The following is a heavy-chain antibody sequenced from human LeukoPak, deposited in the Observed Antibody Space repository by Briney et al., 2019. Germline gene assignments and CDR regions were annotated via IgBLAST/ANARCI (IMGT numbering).Heavy chain of an antibody. V-gene: IGHV4-30-4*01. Sequence: PSETLSLTCTVSGGSISSGDYYWSWIRQPPGKGLEWIGYIYYSGSTYYNPSLKSRVTISVDTSKNQFSLKLSSVTAADTAVYYWARIIRDGYNPHLGAFDIWGQGTMVTVSS. D-gene: IGHD5-24*01. CDR1: GGSISSGDYY. CDR3: ARIIRDGYNPHLGAFDI. CDR2: IYYSGST. J-gene: IGHJ3*02.